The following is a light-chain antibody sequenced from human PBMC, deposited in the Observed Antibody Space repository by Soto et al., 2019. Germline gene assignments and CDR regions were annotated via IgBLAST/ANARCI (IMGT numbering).Light chain of an antibody. J-gene: IGKJ2*01. Sequence: IQLTQSPPSLSASVGDIVTITCRASQGIATYLAWYQQRPGKAPQLLIYAASTLQTGVPSRFSGSGSGAEFTLTISSLQPDDFATYYCQQLNSYPYTFGQGTKLEIK. CDR1: QGIATY. V-gene: IGKV1-9*01. CDR2: AAS. CDR3: QQLNSYPYT.